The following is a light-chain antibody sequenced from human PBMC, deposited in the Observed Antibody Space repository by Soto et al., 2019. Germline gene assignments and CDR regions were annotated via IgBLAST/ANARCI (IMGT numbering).Light chain of an antibody. V-gene: IGKV1-5*01. CDR2: DAS. J-gene: IGKJ1*01. Sequence: DIQMTHSPSTLSASVGDRVTITCRASQNITKWLAWYQQKPGKAPKVLIYDASNLHSGVPSRFSGSGSGTEFTLSISSLQPDDFATYYCQQYNANFGQGTKVDIK. CDR3: QQYNAN. CDR1: QNITKW.